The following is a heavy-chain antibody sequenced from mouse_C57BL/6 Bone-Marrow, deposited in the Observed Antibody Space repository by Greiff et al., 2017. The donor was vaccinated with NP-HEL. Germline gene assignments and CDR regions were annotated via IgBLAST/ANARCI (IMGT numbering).Heavy chain of an antibody. Sequence: VKLVESGAELVKPGASVKISCKASGYAFSSYWMNWVKQRPGKGLEWIGQIYPGDGDTNYNGKFKGKATLTADKSSSTAYMQLSSLTSEDSAVYFCARIRYYGSSYYYYAMDYWGQGTSVTVSS. D-gene: IGHD1-1*01. CDR3: ARIRYYGSSYYYYAMDY. CDR2: IYPGDGDT. J-gene: IGHJ4*01. V-gene: IGHV1-80*01. CDR1: GYAFSSYW.